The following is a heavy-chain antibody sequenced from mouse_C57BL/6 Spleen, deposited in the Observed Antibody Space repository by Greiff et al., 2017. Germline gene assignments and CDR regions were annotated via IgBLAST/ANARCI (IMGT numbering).Heavy chain of an antibody. CDR1: GYTFTDYY. D-gene: IGHD4-1*01. J-gene: IGHJ2*01. CDR2: INPNNGGT. Sequence: VQLQQSGPELVKPGASVKISCKASGYTFTDYYMNWVKQSHGKSLEWIGDINPNNGGTSYNQKFKGKATLTVDKSSSTAYMELRSLTSEDSAVYYCARRANWDVPFDYWGQGTTLTVSS. V-gene: IGHV1-26*01. CDR3: ARRANWDVPFDY.